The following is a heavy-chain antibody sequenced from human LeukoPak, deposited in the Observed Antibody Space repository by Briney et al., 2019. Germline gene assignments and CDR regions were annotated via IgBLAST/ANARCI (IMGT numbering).Heavy chain of an antibody. D-gene: IGHD3-10*01. Sequence: GGSLRLSCAASGFTFGSYSMNWVRQVPGKGLQWVSSISGTSSYIYYADSVKGRFTVSRDNAKNSLSLQMNSLGAEDTAVYYCARCYASGSYGIDYWGQGTLVTVSS. CDR1: GFTFGSYS. CDR2: ISGTSSYI. J-gene: IGHJ4*02. CDR3: ARCYASGSYGIDY. V-gene: IGHV3-21*01.